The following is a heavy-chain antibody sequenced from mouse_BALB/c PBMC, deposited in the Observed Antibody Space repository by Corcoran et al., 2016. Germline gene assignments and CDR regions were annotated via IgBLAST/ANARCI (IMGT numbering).Heavy chain of an antibody. CDR1: GYTFTNYG. CDR3: ARKGDYRYPVDY. D-gene: IGHD2-14*01. J-gene: IGHJ2*01. CDR2: INTYTGEP. V-gene: IGHV9-3-1*01. Sequence: QIQLVQSGPELKKPGETVKISCKASGYTFTNYGMNWVKQAPGKGLKWMGWINTYTGEPTYADDFKGRFAFSLETSASTAYLQINNLKNEDTATYFCARKGDYRYPVDYWGQGTTLTVSS.